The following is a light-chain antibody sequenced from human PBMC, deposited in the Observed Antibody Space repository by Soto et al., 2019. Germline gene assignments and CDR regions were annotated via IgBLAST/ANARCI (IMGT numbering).Light chain of an antibody. J-gene: IGKJ4*01. V-gene: IGKV1-12*01. CDR1: QGISSW. CDR3: QQRSNWPPVT. CDR2: AAS. Sequence: DIQMTQSPSSVSASVGDRVTITCRASQGISSWLAWYQQKPGKAPNLLIYAASSLHSGVPSRFSGSGSGTDFTLTISSLQPEDFAVYYCQQRSNWPPVTFGGGTKVDIK.